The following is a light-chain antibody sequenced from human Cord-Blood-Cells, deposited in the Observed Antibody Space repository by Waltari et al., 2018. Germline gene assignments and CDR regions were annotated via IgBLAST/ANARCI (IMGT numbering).Light chain of an antibody. CDR2: EGS. V-gene: IGLV2-23*01. J-gene: IGLJ1*01. CDR1: SSDVGRYNL. CDR3: CSYAGSSTYV. Sequence: QSALTQPASVSGSPGQPITISCPGTSSDVGRYNLLSWYQQHPGKAPKLMIYEGSKRPSGVSNRFSGSKSGNTASLTISGLQAEDEADYYCCSYAGSSTYVFGTGTKVTVL.